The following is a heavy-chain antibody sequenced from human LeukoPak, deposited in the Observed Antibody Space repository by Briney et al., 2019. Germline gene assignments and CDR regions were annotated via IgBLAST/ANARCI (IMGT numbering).Heavy chain of an antibody. V-gene: IGHV3-7*01. D-gene: IGHD3-10*01. Sequence: GGSLRLCCAASGFSFNSYWMSWVRQAPGKGLEWVANINQDGSEKYYVDSVKGRFTISRDNAKKTLFLQMNTLRAEDTAVYYCARPIGYAGTGSYYGYWGQGTLVTVSS. J-gene: IGHJ4*02. CDR3: ARPIGYAGTGSYYGY. CDR2: INQDGSEK. CDR1: GFSFNSYW.